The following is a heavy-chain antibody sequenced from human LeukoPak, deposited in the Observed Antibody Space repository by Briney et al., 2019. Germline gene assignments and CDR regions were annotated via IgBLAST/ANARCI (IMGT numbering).Heavy chain of an antibody. D-gene: IGHD3-16*01. CDR2: ISSSGSPI. CDR1: GFVFSDYY. V-gene: IGHV3-11*04. J-gene: IGHJ4*02. CDR3: ARGRPLGASFWVY. Sequence: TTGGSLRLSCAASGFVFSDYYMSWIRQAPGKGLEWVSYISSSGSPIYYAESVRGRFTISRDNAKNSLFLQMSYPRDEDTAIYYCARGRPLGASFWVYWGQGTLVTVSS.